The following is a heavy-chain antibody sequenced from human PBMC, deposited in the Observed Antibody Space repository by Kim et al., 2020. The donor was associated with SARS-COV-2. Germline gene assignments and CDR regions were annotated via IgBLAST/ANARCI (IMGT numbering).Heavy chain of an antibody. D-gene: IGHD3-9*01. CDR3: ARMQNYDILTGYSLFDY. CDR1: GGSVSSGSYY. V-gene: IGHV4-61*01. CDR2: IYYNGST. Sequence: SETLSLTCTVSGGSVSSGSYYWSWIRQPPGKGLEWIGYIYYNGSTNYNPSLKSRVTISVDTSKNQFSLKLSSVTAADTAVYYCARMQNYDILTGYSLFDYWGQGTLVTVSS. J-gene: IGHJ4*02.